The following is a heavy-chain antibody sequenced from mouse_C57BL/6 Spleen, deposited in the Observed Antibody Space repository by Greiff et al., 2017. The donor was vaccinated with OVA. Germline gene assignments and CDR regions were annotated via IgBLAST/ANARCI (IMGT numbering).Heavy chain of an antibody. Sequence: EVKLEESGPGLVKPSQSLSLTCSVTGYSITSGYYWNWIRPFPGNILEWMGYISYDGSNKYNPSLKNRISITRDTSKNQFFLKLNSVTTEDTATYYCARVYDYDAMGYWGQGTSGTGSS. CDR1: GYSITSGYY. D-gene: IGHD2-3*01. V-gene: IGHV3-6*01. CDR3: ARVYDYDAMGY. J-gene: IGHJ4*01. CDR2: ISYDGSN.